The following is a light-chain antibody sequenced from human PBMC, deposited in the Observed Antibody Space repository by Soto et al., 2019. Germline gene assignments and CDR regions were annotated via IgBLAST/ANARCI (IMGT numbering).Light chain of an antibody. CDR2: DVS. J-gene: IGKJ1*01. CDR1: QSVSSSY. Sequence: EIGLTQSPGTLSLSPGERATLSCRSSQSVSSSYLAWYQQKPGQAPRLLIYDVSSRATGIPDRFSGSGSGTDFTLTISRLEPEDFAVYYCQQYGSSSTCGQGTKVEIK. V-gene: IGKV3-20*01. CDR3: QQYGSSST.